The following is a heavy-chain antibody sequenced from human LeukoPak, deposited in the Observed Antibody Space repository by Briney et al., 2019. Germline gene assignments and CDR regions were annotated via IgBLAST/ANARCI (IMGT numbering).Heavy chain of an antibody. Sequence: GGSLRLSCAASGFTFSSHAMSWVRQAPGEGLEWVSGISGSGGTTYYADSVKGRFTISRDNSKNTLHLQMNSLRAEDTAVYYCAKPFDVVVVVAAAGASGFDYWGQGTLVTVSS. V-gene: IGHV3-23*01. D-gene: IGHD2-15*01. J-gene: IGHJ4*02. CDR1: GFTFSSHA. CDR3: AKPFDVVVVVAAAGASGFDY. CDR2: ISGSGGTT.